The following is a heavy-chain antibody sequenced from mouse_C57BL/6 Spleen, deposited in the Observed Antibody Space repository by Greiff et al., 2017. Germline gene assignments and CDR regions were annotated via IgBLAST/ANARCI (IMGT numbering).Heavy chain of an antibody. CDR2: IWTGGRT. D-gene: IGHD1-1*01. Sequence: QVQLQQSGPGLVQPSQSLSITCTVSGFSFTSYGVHWVRQSPGKGLEWLGAIWTGGRTDYNAAFISRLTINNDNTKSQVFFKMNRLQAYDTAIYYCARRTYGSSYGYFDVWGTGTTVTVSS. J-gene: IGHJ1*03. V-gene: IGHV2-2*01. CDR1: GFSFTSYG. CDR3: ARRTYGSSYGYFDV.